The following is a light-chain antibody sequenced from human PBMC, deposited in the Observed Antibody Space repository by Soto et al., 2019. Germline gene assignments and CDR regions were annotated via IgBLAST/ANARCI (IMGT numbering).Light chain of an antibody. CDR3: CSYADGSIYF. V-gene: IGLV2-14*03. Sequence: QSALTQPASVSGSPGQSITISCTGTSRDVGAYDYVSWYLQYPDKAPQLLIYYVDHRPSGVSSRFSGSKSGNTASLTISGLQAEDEGDYYCCSYADGSIYFFGTGTKVT. J-gene: IGLJ1*01. CDR2: YVD. CDR1: SRDVGAYDY.